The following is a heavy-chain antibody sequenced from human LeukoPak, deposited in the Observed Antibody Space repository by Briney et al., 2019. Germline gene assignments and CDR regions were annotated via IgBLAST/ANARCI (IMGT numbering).Heavy chain of an antibody. CDR2: IYYSGST. CDR3: ARRFGI. CDR1: GGSLSSYY. Sequence: SETLSLTCAVSGGSLSSYYWSWIRQPPGKGLEWIGYIYYSGSTNYNPTLKSRVTISIDTSKNQFSLRLNSVTAADTAVYYCARRFGIWGQGTMVTVSS. V-gene: IGHV4-59*08. J-gene: IGHJ3*02. D-gene: IGHD3-10*01.